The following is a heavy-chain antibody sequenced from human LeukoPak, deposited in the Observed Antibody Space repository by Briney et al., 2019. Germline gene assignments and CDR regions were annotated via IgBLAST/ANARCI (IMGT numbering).Heavy chain of an antibody. CDR3: ARDAGAVDI. Sequence: SQALSLTCTVSRGSISNGDYDWSWIRQPPGKGLEWIGYIYYSGSTYYNASLKSRVTISVDTSKNQFCLKLSYVTAADTGVYYCARDAGAVDIWGQGTMVTVSS. CDR1: RGSISNGDYD. V-gene: IGHV4-30-4*01. J-gene: IGHJ3*02. D-gene: IGHD6-13*01. CDR2: IYYSGST.